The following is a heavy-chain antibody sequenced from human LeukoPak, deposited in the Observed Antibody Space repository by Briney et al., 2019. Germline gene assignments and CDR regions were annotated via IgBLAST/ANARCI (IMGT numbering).Heavy chain of an antibody. D-gene: IGHD1-26*01. CDR1: GYTFTSYG. V-gene: IGHV1-46*01. CDR2: INPSGSST. CDR3: ARDNSVGDVAWWFDP. J-gene: IGHJ5*02. Sequence: ASVKVSCKASGYTFTSYGISWVRQVAGQGLEWMGLINPSGSSTLYAQKFQGRVTMTRDMSTTTDYMELSSLRSEDTAVYYCARDNSVGDVAWWFDPWGQGTLVTVSS.